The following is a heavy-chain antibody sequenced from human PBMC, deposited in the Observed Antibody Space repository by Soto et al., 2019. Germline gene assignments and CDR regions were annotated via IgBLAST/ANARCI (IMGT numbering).Heavy chain of an antibody. V-gene: IGHV1-69*12. D-gene: IGHD2-2*01. J-gene: IGHJ4*02. CDR1: GGSFNTYA. CDR2: IIPVFGRV. Sequence: QVQLVQSGAEVKKPGSSVRVSCKASGGSFNTYAISWVRQAPGLGLEWMGGIIPVFGRVTYAQKFQGRVTLTADDSTSTADRELSRLRSDDTAIYYCADRSLGYCITTTCPPDYWGQGTLVTVSS. CDR3: ADRSLGYCITTTCPPDY.